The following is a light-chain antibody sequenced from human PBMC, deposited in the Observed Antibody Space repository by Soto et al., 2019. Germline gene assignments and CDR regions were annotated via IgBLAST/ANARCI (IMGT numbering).Light chain of an antibody. CDR2: DAS. Sequence: DIQMTQSPSSLSASVGGGVTITCRASQDLGTYVAWYQQIPGKPPKLLISDASTWHSGVPLRFRGSGSGTDFTLTVSSLQPEDFATYYCKQTKGFPCSFGGGTKVDIK. CDR3: KQTKGFPCS. J-gene: IGKJ4*01. V-gene: IGKV1-12*01. CDR1: QDLGTY.